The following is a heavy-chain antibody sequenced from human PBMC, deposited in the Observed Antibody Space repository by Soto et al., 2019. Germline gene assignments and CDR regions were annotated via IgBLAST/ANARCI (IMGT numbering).Heavy chain of an antibody. Sequence: PGGSLRRRCAASGFPFSSYAMSWVRQAPGKGLAWVSTISGSGGNAYYADSVKGRFSISRDNSKNTLRLQMNSLRADDTAVYYCAKDGASGSYPPYYCFGMDVWGQGTTVTVFS. J-gene: IGHJ6*02. CDR1: GFPFSSYA. CDR3: AKDGASGSYPPYYCFGMDV. D-gene: IGHD1-26*01. CDR2: ISGSGGNA. V-gene: IGHV3-23*01.